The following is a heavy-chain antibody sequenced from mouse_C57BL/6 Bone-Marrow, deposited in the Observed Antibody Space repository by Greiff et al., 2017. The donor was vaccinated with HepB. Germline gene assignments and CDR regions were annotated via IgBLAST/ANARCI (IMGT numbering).Heavy chain of an antibody. CDR2: IDPETGGT. D-gene: IGHD1-2*01. CDR1: GYTFTDYE. CDR3: TRSWEYYGFAY. J-gene: IGHJ3*01. Sequence: VKLMESGAELVRPGASVTLSCKASGYTFTDYEMHWVKQTPVHGLEWIGAIDPETGGTAYNQKFKGKAILTADKSSSTAYMELRSLTSEDSAVYYCTRSWEYYGFAYWGQGTLVTVSA. V-gene: IGHV1-15*01.